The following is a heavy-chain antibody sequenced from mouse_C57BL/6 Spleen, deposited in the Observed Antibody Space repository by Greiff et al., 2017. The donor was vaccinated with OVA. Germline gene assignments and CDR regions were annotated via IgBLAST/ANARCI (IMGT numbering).Heavy chain of an antibody. CDR1: GYTFTSYW. D-gene: IGHD2-4*01. CDR3: ARCHYDHAMDY. Sequence: VQLQQPGAELVKPGASVTMSCKASGYTFTSYWITWVKQRPGQGLEWIGDIYPGSGSTNYNEKFKSKATLTVDTSSSTAYMQLSSLTSEDSAVYYCARCHYDHAMDYWGQGTSVTVSS. CDR2: IYPGSGST. V-gene: IGHV1-55*01. J-gene: IGHJ4*01.